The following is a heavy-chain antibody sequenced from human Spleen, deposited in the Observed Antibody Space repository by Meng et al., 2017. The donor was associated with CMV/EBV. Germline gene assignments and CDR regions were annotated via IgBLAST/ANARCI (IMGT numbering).Heavy chain of an antibody. CDR1: GGSISSISYY. V-gene: IGHV4-39*07. J-gene: IGHJ4*02. CDR3: AREGQVSAAPFDY. Sequence: SETLSLTCTLSGGSISSISYYWGWIRQPPGKGLEWIGSIYYSGSTDYNPSLKSRVTISVDTSKNQFSLRLTSVTAADTAVYFCAREGQVSAAPFDYWGQGTVVTVSS. CDR2: IYYSGST. D-gene: IGHD6-13*01.